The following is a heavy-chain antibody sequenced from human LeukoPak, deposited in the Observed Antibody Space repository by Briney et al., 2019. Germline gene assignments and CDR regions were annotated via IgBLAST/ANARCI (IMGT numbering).Heavy chain of an antibody. CDR1: GFTFNSYS. V-gene: IGHV3-48*01. CDR3: ARYVTALDY. D-gene: IGHD2-21*02. Sequence: GGSLRLSCAASGFTFNSYSMNWVRQAPGKGLEWVSYISSSGSTIYYADSVKGRFTISRDSAKNSLYLQMNSLRAEDTALYYCARYVTALDYWGQGTLVTVSS. J-gene: IGHJ4*02. CDR2: ISSSGSTI.